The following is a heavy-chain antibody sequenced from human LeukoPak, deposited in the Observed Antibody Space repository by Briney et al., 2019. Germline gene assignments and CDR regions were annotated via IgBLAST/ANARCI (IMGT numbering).Heavy chain of an antibody. CDR2: IGPTGTDR. J-gene: IGHJ4*02. CDR1: GFTFSSCG. CDR3: ATETIGRHYDY. D-gene: IGHD1-14*01. Sequence: PGGSLRLSCAASGFTFSSCGLNWVRQAPGKGLEWVSSIGPTGTDRYYADSVRGRFTISRDNAKNSMYLQMDSLRDEDTAVYYCATETIGRHYDYWGQGTLLTVSS. V-gene: IGHV3-21*01.